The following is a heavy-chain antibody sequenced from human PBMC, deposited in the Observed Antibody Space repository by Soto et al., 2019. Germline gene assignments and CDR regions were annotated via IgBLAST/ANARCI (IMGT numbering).Heavy chain of an antibody. CDR3: ARLGGSYRSWFDP. CDR2: IYYSGST. V-gene: IGHV4-39*01. D-gene: IGHD1-26*01. Sequence: PSETLSVTCTVAGGSISSSSYYWGWIRQPPGKGLEWIGSIYYSGSTYYNPSLKSRVTISVDTSKNQFSLKLSSVTAADTAVYYCARLGGSYRSWFDPWVQGTLVTV. J-gene: IGHJ5*02. CDR1: GGSISSSSYY.